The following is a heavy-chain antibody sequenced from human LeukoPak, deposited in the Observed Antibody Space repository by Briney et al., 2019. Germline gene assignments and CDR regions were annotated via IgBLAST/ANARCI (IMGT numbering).Heavy chain of an antibody. CDR1: GFTFSSYS. CDR3: ARIKNVAFDI. Sequence: GGSLRLSCAASGFTFSSYSMNWVRQALGKGLEWVSYISSRGSTIYSADSVKGRFSISRDNAKNSLYLQMNSLRDEDTAVYYCARIKNVAFDIWGQGTMVTVSS. CDR2: ISSRGSTI. J-gene: IGHJ3*02. V-gene: IGHV3-48*02.